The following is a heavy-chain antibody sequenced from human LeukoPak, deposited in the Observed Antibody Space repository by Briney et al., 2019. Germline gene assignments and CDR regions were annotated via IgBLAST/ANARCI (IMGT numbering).Heavy chain of an antibody. V-gene: IGHV3-23*01. CDR1: GFSFANYW. Sequence: GGSLRLSCAASGFSFANYWMHWVRQAPGKGLEWVSAISGSGGSTYYADSVKGRFTISRDNSKNTLYLQMNSLRAEDAAVYYCAKGYCSSTSCYAPIPYWGQGTLVTVSS. CDR2: ISGSGGST. CDR3: AKGYCSSTSCYAPIPY. J-gene: IGHJ4*02. D-gene: IGHD2-2*01.